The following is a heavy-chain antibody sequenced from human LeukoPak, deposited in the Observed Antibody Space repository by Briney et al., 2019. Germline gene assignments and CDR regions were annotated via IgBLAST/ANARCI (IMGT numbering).Heavy chain of an antibody. CDR1: GFIFRSYS. J-gene: IGHJ6*03. Sequence: GGSLRLSCAASGFIFRSYSMNWVRQAPGKGLEWVSSISSSSSKYYADSMKGRFTISRDNSKNTLYLQMNSLRAEDTAIYYCAKNGDRGAYCSGGSCYPYYYYNMDVWGKGTTVTISS. D-gene: IGHD2-15*01. CDR2: ISSSSSK. CDR3: AKNGDRGAYCSGGSCYPYYYYNMDV. V-gene: IGHV3-21*04.